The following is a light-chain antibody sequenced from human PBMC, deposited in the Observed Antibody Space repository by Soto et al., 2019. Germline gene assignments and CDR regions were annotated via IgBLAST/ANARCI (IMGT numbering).Light chain of an antibody. CDR2: GAS. Sequence: EIVLTQSPGTLSLSPGQRATLSCRASQSVTTNYLAWYQQKPGQAPRLRIYGASFRAAGIPDRFSGSGSGTDFTLTINTLEPGDFAVYFCQQNDSSPFTFGPGTTVDI. J-gene: IGKJ3*01. CDR1: QSVTTNY. CDR3: QQNDSSPFT. V-gene: IGKV3-20*01.